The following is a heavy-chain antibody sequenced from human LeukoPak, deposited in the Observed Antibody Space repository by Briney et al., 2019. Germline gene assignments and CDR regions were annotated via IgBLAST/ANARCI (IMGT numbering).Heavy chain of an antibody. J-gene: IGHJ6*02. CDR2: ISAYNGNT. CDR1: GYTFTSYG. D-gene: IGHD3-22*01. Sequence: PGASVKVSCKASGYTFTSYGISWVRQAPGQGLEWMGWISAYNGNTNYAQKLQGRVTMTTDTSTSTAYMELRSLRSDDTAVYYCARDGPWYYDSGASYGMDVWGQGTTVTVSS. CDR3: ARDGPWYYDSGASYGMDV. V-gene: IGHV1-18*01.